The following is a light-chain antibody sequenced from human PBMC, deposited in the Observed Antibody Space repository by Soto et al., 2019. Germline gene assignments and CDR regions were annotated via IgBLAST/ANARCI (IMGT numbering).Light chain of an antibody. CDR2: DAS. J-gene: IGKJ3*01. Sequence: EIGMKQSLVTLSLSSGERATISGRASQSVSSYLAWYQQKPGQAPRLLIYDASNRATGIPARFSGSGSGTDFTLTISRLEPEDFAVYYCQQYGSTWVTFGPGSKVDIK. CDR3: QQYGSTWVT. CDR1: QSVSSY. V-gene: IGKV3-11*01.